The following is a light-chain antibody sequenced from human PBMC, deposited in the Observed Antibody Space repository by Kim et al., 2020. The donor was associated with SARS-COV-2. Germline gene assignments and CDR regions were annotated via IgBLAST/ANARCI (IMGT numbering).Light chain of an antibody. J-gene: IGKJ1*01. CDR3: QQTFNTPPT. CDR2: SAS. Sequence: DIQMTQSPSSLSASVGDRVTITCQASHNFDNFLNWFQHKQRKAPNPLIYSASSLKGGVPSRVSATGSGTDFTLTISSLQPQDFASFYCQQTFNTPPTFGPGTKLDIK. CDR1: HNFDNF. V-gene: IGKV1-39*01.